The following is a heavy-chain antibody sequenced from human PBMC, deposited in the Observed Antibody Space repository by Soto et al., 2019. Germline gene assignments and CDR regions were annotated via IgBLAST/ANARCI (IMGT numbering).Heavy chain of an antibody. CDR3: AKVLSKNYYYPFDF. CDR2: ISGGSSDT. V-gene: IGHV3-23*01. J-gene: IGHJ4*02. CDR1: GFTFSDYA. Sequence: PGGSLRLSCTTSGFTFSDYAMTWVRQAPGKGLEWVSTISGGSSDTYYGDSVKGRFTVSRDNAKKTLFLQLNRLSAEDTATYYCAKVLSKNYYYPFDFWGQGTQVTVSS. D-gene: IGHD3-10*01.